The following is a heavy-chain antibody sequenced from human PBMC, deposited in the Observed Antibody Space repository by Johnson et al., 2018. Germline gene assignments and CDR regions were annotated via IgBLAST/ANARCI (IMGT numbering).Heavy chain of an antibody. D-gene: IGHD2-2*01. CDR2: IWYDGSNK. J-gene: IGHJ6*02. Sequence: QVQLVESGGGVVQPGRSLRLSCAASGFTFSSYGMHWVRQAPGKGLEWVAVIWYDGSNKYYAGSVKGRFTISSDNSQNTLYLQMNSLRAEDTAVSYCARDFLGGYCSSTSCLTSEGYYYGMDVWGQGTTVTVSS. CDR1: GFTFSSYG. CDR3: ARDFLGGYCSSTSCLTSEGYYYGMDV. V-gene: IGHV3-33*01.